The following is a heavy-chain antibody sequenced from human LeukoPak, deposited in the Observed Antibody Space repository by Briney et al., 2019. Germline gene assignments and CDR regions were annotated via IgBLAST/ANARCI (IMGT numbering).Heavy chain of an antibody. CDR1: GGSINKYH. CDR2: VHDSAGT. CDR3: AKIGDAGLGSHDY. V-gene: IGHV4-59*08. J-gene: IGHJ4*02. Sequence: SETLSLTCTVSGGSINKYHWSWIRQSPGKGLEWLGYVHDSAGTIYNPSLKSRVTISLDTSKAQFSLKLRSVTAADTAVYYCAKIGDAGLGSHDYWGQGTLVTISS. D-gene: IGHD3-10*01.